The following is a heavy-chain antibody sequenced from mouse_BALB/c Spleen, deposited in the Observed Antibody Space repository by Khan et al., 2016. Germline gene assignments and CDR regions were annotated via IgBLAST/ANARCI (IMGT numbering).Heavy chain of an antibody. CDR1: GYTFTNYG. J-gene: IGHJ3*01. V-gene: IGHV9-3*02. CDR3: AESYYGSNWFAY. CDR2: INTNTGEP. D-gene: IGHD1-1*01. Sequence: QIQLVQSGPELKKPGETVKISCKATGYTFTNYGMNWVKQAPGKGLKWMGWINTNTGEPTYAEEFKGRFAFSLETSASTAYLQINNLTNEATATYYCAESYYGSNWFAYWGQGTLVTVSA.